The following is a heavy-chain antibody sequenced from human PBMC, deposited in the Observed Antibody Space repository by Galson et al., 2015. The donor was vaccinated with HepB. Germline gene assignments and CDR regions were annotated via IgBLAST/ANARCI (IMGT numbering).Heavy chain of an antibody. V-gene: IGHV2-70*01. J-gene: IGHJ6*02. Sequence: PALVKPTQTLTLTCTFSGFSLSTSGMCVSWIRQPPGKALEWLALIDWDDDKYYSTSLKTRLTISKGTSKNQVVLTMTNMDPVDTATYYCARTGIAARTSPYYYYYGMDVWGQGTTVTVSS. CDR3: ARTGIAARTSPYYYYYGMDV. CDR2: IDWDDDK. D-gene: IGHD6-6*01. CDR1: GFSLSTSGMC.